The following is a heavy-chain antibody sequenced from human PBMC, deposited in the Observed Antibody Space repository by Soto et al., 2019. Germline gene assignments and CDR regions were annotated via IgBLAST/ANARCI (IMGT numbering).Heavy chain of an antibody. CDR2: INHNGDS. J-gene: IGHJ3*02. Sequence: QVHLQQWGAGLLKPSETLSLTCGVYGVSFGTSYWAWIRQSPEKGLEWIGEINHNGDSNYNPSLNMRVTISLDISENQFSLKLTPVAAADTAVYYCARVTRFPDAFDIWGQGTPVIVSS. CDR3: ARVTRFPDAFDI. V-gene: IGHV4-34*01. CDR1: GVSFGTSY.